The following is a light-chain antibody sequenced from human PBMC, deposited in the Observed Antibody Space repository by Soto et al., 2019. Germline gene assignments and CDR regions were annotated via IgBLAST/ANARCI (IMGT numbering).Light chain of an antibody. J-gene: IGKJ3*01. CDR3: QQSYSTLGT. V-gene: IGKV1-39*01. CDR1: QSISSY. Sequence: IQLTQSPSSLSASVGDRFTITCRASQSISSYLNWYQQKPGKDPKLLIYAASSLQSGVPSRFSGSGSGTDFTLTISSLQPEDFATYYCQQSYSTLGTFGPGTKVDIK. CDR2: AAS.